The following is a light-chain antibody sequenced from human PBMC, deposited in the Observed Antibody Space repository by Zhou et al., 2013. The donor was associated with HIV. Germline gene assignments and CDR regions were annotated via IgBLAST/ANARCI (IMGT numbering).Light chain of an antibody. Sequence: AIRMTQSPSSFSASTGDRVTITCRASQGISSYLAWYQQKPGKAPKLLISAASSLQSGVPPRFSGSGSGTDFTLTISSLQPEDFATYYCQQANSFPLTFGGGTKVEIK. CDR1: QGISSY. V-gene: IGKV1-8*01. CDR3: QQANSFPLT. CDR2: AAS. J-gene: IGKJ4*01.